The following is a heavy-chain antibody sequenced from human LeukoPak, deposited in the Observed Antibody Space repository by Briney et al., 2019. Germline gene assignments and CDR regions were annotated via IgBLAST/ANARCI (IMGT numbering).Heavy chain of an antibody. CDR1: GFTLSSYW. J-gene: IGHJ6*02. Sequence: QPGGSLRVSCAASGFTLSSYWMHWVRQAPGKGLVWVSCMGGDGRRTEYAHSVKGRFTISRDNTRNTLYLQMNGLRAEDTAVYYCTRDWRTKGLDVWGQGTTVTVSS. CDR3: TRDWRTKGLDV. V-gene: IGHV3-74*03. CDR2: MGGDGRRT.